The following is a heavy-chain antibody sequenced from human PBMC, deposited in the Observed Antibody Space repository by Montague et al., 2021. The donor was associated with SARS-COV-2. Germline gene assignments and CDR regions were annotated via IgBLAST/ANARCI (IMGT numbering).Heavy chain of an antibody. J-gene: IGHJ3*02. CDR1: GGPISRNY. Sequence: SETLSLTCTVSGGPISRNYWNWIRQPPGKGLEWIGEISLGGHTDYNPSLKSRVTISVDTSMNQFSLKLSSVTAADTAVYYCARHGLAGITIFGVVTPRGGFDIWGQGTMVTVSS. CDR3: ARHGLAGITIFGVVTPRGGFDI. CDR2: ISLGGHT. V-gene: IGHV4-59*08. D-gene: IGHD3-3*01.